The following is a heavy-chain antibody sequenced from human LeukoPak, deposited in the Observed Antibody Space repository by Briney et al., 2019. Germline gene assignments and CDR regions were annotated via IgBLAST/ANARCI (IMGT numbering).Heavy chain of an antibody. CDR2: IYYNGST. J-gene: IGHJ4*02. CDR3: ARLGGFNFYYDIPWMQGYDFDY. CDR1: GGSITGRTYY. V-gene: IGHV4-39*01. Sequence: PSETLSLTCSVSGGSITGRTYYWGWIRQPPGRGLEWFGNIYYNGSTYDNPSLKSRVTISIDTSKSQFSLKLTSVTAADTAVYYCARLGGFNFYYDIPWMQGYDFDYWGQGALVTVSS. D-gene: IGHD3-9*01.